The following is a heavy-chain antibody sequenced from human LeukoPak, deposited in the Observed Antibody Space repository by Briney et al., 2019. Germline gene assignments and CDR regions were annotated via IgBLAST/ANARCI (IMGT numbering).Heavy chain of an antibody. CDR1: GFTFSSYG. Sequence: GGSLRLSCAASGFTFSSYGMHWVRQAPGKGLEWVTFIRYDGTKKYYADSVKGRFTISRDNSKNTLYLQMNSLRPEDTAVYYCAKGYSYGTDYWGQGTLVTVSS. CDR2: IRYDGTKK. CDR3: AKGYSYGTDY. J-gene: IGHJ4*02. D-gene: IGHD5-18*01. V-gene: IGHV3-30*02.